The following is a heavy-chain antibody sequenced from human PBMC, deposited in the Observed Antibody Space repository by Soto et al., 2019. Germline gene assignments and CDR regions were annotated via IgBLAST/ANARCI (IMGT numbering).Heavy chain of an antibody. J-gene: IGHJ4*02. CDR3: ARGGDDFWSGYYTFDY. CDR1: GYTFTSYG. CDR2: ISAYNGNT. Sequence: ASVKVSCKASGYTFTSYGSSWVRQAPGQGLEWMGWISAYNGNTNYAQKLQGRVTMTTDTSTSTAYMELRSLRSDDTAVYYCARGGDDFWSGYYTFDYWGQGTLVTVSS. D-gene: IGHD3-3*01. V-gene: IGHV1-18*01.